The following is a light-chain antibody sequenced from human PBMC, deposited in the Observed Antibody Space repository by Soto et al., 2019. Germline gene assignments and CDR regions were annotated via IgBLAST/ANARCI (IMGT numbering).Light chain of an antibody. Sequence: EIVMTQSPATLSVSPGERATLSCRASHSVSSNLAWYQQKPGQAPRLLIYGASTRATGIPARFSGSGSGTEFTLTISSLQSEDFAVYYCQQYNNWPRTFCQGTKVEIK. CDR3: QQYNNWPRT. V-gene: IGKV3-15*01. CDR1: HSVSSN. J-gene: IGKJ1*01. CDR2: GAS.